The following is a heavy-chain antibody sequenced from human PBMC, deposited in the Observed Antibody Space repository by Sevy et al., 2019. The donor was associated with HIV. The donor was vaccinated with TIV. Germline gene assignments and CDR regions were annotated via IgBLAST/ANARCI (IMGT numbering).Heavy chain of an antibody. V-gene: IGHV3-66*01. CDR3: ARDRYYDASRYYYYYYGLDV. CDR1: EFSVTDNY. Sequence: GGSLRLSCAASEFSVTDNYMSWVRQAPGKGLEWVSTIYSGGSTFYADFVKGRFTISRDNSKNTLYLHMNSLRAEDTAVYYCARDRYYDASRYYYYYYGLDVWGQGTTVTVSS. D-gene: IGHD3-22*01. J-gene: IGHJ6*02. CDR2: IYSGGST.